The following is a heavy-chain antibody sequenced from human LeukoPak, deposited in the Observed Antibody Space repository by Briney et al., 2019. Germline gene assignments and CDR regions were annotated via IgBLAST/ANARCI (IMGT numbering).Heavy chain of an antibody. CDR2: ISSSGSTI. Sequence: GGSLRLSCAASGFTFSSYEMNWVRQAPGKGLEWVSYISSSGSTIYYADSVKGRFTTSRDNAKNSLYLQMNSLRAEDTAVYYCARQGGNIVVVPAAIAYYGTDVWGQGTTITVSS. CDR3: ARQGGNIVVVPAAIAYYGTDV. D-gene: IGHD2-2*01. J-gene: IGHJ6*02. V-gene: IGHV3-48*03. CDR1: GFTFSSYE.